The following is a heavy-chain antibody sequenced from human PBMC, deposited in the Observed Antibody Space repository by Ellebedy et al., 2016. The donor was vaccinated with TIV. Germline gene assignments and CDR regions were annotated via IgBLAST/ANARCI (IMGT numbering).Heavy chain of an antibody. Sequence: GESLKISCAASGFTFSSYSMNSVRQAPGKGLEWVSYIGNSDTKYYADSVRGRFTISRDKAKKSVYLQMNSLRVEDTGVYYCARDAMIWIFDSWGQGTLVTVSS. CDR2: IGNSDTK. CDR3: ARDAMIWIFDS. D-gene: IGHD3-22*01. J-gene: IGHJ4*02. CDR1: GFTFSSYS. V-gene: IGHV3-48*01.